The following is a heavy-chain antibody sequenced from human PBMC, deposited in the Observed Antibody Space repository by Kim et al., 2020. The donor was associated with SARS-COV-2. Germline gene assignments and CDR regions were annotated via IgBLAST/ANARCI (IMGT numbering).Heavy chain of an antibody. D-gene: IGHD1-26*01. V-gene: IGHV3-66*01. CDR3: ARDRIVGATAFDY. J-gene: IGHJ4*02. Sequence: YADTVKGRFTISRDNSKNTLYLQMNSRRAEDTAVYYCARDRIVGATAFDYWGQGTLVTVSS.